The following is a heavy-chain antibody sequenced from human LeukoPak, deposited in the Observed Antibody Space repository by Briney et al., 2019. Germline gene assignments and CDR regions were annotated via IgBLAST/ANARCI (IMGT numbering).Heavy chain of an antibody. CDR3: AKGYYDSSGYRERPGGY. CDR1: GFTFSSYW. CDR2: IRYDGSNK. V-gene: IGHV3-30*02. D-gene: IGHD3-22*01. J-gene: IGHJ4*02. Sequence: GGSLRLSCAASGFTFSSYWMSWVRQAPGKGLEWVAFIRYDGSNKYYADSVKGRFTISRDNSKNTLYLQMNSLRAEDTAVYYCAKGYYDSSGYRERPGGYWGQGTLVTVSS.